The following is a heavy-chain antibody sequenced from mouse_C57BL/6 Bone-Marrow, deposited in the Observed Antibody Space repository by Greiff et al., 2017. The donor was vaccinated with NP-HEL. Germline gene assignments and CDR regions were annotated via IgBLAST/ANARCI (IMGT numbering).Heavy chain of an antibody. CDR3: ARPDYYGSSYAAMDY. J-gene: IGHJ4*01. CDR2: ISSGGSYT. V-gene: IGHV5-6*01. Sequence: EVKLMESGGDLVKPGGSLKLSCAASGFTFSSYGMSWVRQTPDKRLEWVATISSGGSYTYYPDSVKGRFTISRDNAKNTLYLQMSSLKSEDTAMYYCARPDYYGSSYAAMDYWGQGTSVTVSS. CDR1: GFTFSSYG. D-gene: IGHD1-1*01.